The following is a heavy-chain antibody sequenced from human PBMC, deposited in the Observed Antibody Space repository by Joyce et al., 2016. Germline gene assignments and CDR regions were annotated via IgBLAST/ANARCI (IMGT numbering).Heavy chain of an antibody. CDR2: IYHIGRT. J-gene: IGHJ3*01. V-gene: IGHV4-38-2*02. Sequence: QVQLQESGPGLVKPSETLSLTCSVSGYSIGSGYYWGWIRQPPGKGLEWIGSIYHIGRTYYNPSLKSRVSISMDTSKNQFSLKLSSVTAADTAVYFGAGDWRYWEIGFWGQGTMVTVSA. D-gene: IGHD3-3*01. CDR3: AGDWRYWEIGF. CDR1: GYSIGSGYY.